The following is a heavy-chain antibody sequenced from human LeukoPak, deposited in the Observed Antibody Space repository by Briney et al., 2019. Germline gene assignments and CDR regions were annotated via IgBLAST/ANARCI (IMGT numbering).Heavy chain of an antibody. CDR2: IYYSGST. J-gene: IGHJ3*02. CDR3: AKDSGNDAAAFDI. D-gene: IGHD5-12*01. V-gene: IGHV4-59*01. Sequence: AETLSLTCTVSGGSISSYYWSWIRQPPGKGLEWIGYIYYSGSTNYNPSLKSRVTISVDTSKNQFSLKLSSVTAADTAVYYCAKDSGNDAAAFDIWGQGTMVTVSS. CDR1: GGSISSYY.